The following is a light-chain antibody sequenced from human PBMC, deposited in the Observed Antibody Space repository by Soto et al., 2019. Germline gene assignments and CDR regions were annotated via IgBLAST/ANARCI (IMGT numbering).Light chain of an antibody. CDR3: QQYYSPPYT. Sequence: DIVLTQSPDSLAVSLGERATVNCKSSQSLLFSTNNKNFLAWYQQKPGQPPKLLIYWASTRESGVPDRFSGSGSGTDFTLTISSLQAEDVALYYCQQYYSPPYTLGQRTKLEIK. V-gene: IGKV4-1*01. CDR1: QSLLFSTNNKNF. J-gene: IGKJ2*01. CDR2: WAS.